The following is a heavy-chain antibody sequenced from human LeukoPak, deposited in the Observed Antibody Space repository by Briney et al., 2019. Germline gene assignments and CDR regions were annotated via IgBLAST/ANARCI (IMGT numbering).Heavy chain of an antibody. V-gene: IGHV1-18*01. J-gene: IGHJ3*02. CDR2: INTFSGNT. CDR1: GYTFPNYG. CDR3: ARDRAVTTDAFDI. D-gene: IGHD4-11*01. Sequence: GASVKVSCKASGYTFPNYGITWVRQAPGQGLEWMGWINTFSGNTNYAQKLQGRVTMTRDTSTSTAYMELSSLRSEDTAVYYCARDRAVTTDAFDIWGQGTMVTVSS.